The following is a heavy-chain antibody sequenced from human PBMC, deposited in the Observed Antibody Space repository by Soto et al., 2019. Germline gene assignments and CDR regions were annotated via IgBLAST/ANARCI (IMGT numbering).Heavy chain of an antibody. CDR3: TTDRVYYDSSGYYYEVY. D-gene: IGHD3-22*01. V-gene: IGHV3-15*07. CDR2: IKSKTDGGTI. CDR1: GFTFSNAW. J-gene: IGHJ4*02. Sequence: GGSLRLSCAASGFTFSNAWMNWVRQAPGKGLEWVGRIKSKTDGGTIDYAAPVKGRFTISRDDSKNTLFLQMNSLKTEDTAVYYCTTDRVYYDSSGYYYEVYWGQGTVVTVSS.